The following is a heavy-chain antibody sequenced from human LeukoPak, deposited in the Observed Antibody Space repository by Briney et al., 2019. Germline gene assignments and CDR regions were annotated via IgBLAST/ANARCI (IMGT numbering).Heavy chain of an antibody. CDR1: GGSISSGGYS. J-gene: IGHJ4*02. Sequence: PSETLSLTCAVSGGSISSGGYSWSWIRQPPGKGLEWIGYIYHSGSTYYNPSLKSRVTISVDRSKNQFSLKLSSATAADTAVYYCARAWIAARRRYFDYWGQGTLVTVSS. V-gene: IGHV4-30-2*01. CDR2: IYHSGST. CDR3: ARAWIAARRRYFDY. D-gene: IGHD6-6*01.